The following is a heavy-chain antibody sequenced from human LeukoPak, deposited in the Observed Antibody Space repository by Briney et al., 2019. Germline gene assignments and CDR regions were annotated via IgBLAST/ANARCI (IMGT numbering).Heavy chain of an antibody. D-gene: IGHD2-8*01. CDR2: LSRGGGST. CDR1: GFPFNMFG. CDR3: AKEQRIRHCSEGVCMEGYYFDY. Sequence: GGSLRLSCTGSGFPFNMFGIHWVRQAPGQGLDWVSGLSRGGGSTNYADSVKGRFTISRDYSKNMVFLQMNSLRPEDTAVYYCAKEQRIRHCSEGVCMEGYYFDYWGQGSLVAVSS. V-gene: IGHV3-23*01. J-gene: IGHJ4*02.